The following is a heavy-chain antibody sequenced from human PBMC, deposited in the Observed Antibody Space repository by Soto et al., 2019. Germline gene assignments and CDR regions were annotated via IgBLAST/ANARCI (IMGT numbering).Heavy chain of an antibody. D-gene: IGHD1-1*01. CDR2: ISGSGGST. Sequence: VQLLESGGGLVQPGGSLRLSCAAPGFTFSSYAMSWVRQAPGKGLEWVSGISGSGGSTYYADSVKGRFTMSRDNSKNTLYLQMNSLRAEDTAVYYCAKEELERQGSGFDYWGQGTLVTVSS. J-gene: IGHJ4*02. CDR1: GFTFSSYA. CDR3: AKEELERQGSGFDY. V-gene: IGHV3-23*01.